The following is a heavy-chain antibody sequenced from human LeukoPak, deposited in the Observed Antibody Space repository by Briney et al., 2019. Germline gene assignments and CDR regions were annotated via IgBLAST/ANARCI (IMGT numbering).Heavy chain of an antibody. J-gene: IGHJ4*02. CDR3: AKDLRYSSS. CDR2: IWYDGSNK. CDR1: GFTFSSYG. Sequence: GGSLRLSCAASGFTFSSYGMPWVRQAPGKGLEWVAVIWYDGSNKYYADSVKGRFTISRDNSKNTLYLQMNSLRAEDTAVYYCAKDLRYSSSWGQGTLVTVSS. V-gene: IGHV3-33*06. D-gene: IGHD6-13*01.